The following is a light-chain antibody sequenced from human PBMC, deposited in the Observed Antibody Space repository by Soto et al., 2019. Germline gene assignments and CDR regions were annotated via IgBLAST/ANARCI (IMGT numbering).Light chain of an antibody. CDR3: QQLISYPLN. Sequence: DIQMTQSPSTLSASVGDRVTITCRASQSISSWLAWYQQKPGKAPKLLIYAASSLQSGVPSRFSGSGSGTEFTLTISSLQPEDCATYYCQQLISYPLNFGGGTKVDI. V-gene: IGKV1-5*01. J-gene: IGKJ4*01. CDR2: AAS. CDR1: QSISSW.